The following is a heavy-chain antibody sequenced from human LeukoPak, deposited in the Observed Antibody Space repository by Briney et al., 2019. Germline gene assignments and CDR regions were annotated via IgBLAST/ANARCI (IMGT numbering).Heavy chain of an antibody. CDR1: GFTFSSYG. Sequence: GGSLRLSCAASGFTFSSYGMHWVRQAPGKGLEWVAVIWYDGSNKYYADSVKGRFTISRDNSKNTLYLQMNSLRAEDTAVYYCARVVVVAATSQYYFDYWGQGTLVTVSS. CDR3: ARVVVVAATSQYYFDY. CDR2: IWYDGSNK. V-gene: IGHV3-33*08. D-gene: IGHD2-15*01. J-gene: IGHJ4*02.